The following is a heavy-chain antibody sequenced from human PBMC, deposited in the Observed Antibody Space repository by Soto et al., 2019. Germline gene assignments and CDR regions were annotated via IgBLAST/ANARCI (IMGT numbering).Heavy chain of an antibody. D-gene: IGHD6-19*01. CDR2: ISNEGSNE. V-gene: IGHV3-30*18. Sequence: QVQLVESGGGVVQPGRSLRLSCAASGFTFSSYVMHWVRQAPGRGLEWVAVISNEGSNEYYGDSVKGRFTISSDNSKNTLYLQMNSLRAEDTAMYYCAKGVAVPGTYFQPWGQGTLVTVSS. CDR3: AKGVAVPGTYFQP. CDR1: GFTFSSYV. J-gene: IGHJ1*01.